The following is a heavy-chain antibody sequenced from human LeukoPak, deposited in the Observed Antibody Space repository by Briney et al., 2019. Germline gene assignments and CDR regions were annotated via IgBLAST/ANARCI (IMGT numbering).Heavy chain of an antibody. Sequence: ASVKVSCTASGYTFTGYYMHWVRQAPGQGHEWMGWINPNSGGTNYAQKFQGRVTMTRDTSISTAYMELSRLRSDDTAVYCCARDHKGIAVAGHYYYYMDVWGKGTTVTVSS. V-gene: IGHV1-2*02. CDR2: INPNSGGT. CDR3: ARDHKGIAVAGHYYYYMDV. CDR1: GYTFTGYY. D-gene: IGHD6-19*01. J-gene: IGHJ6*03.